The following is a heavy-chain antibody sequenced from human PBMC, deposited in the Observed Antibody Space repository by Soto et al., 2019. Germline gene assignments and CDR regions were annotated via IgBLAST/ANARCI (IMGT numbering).Heavy chain of an antibody. CDR2: FDPEDGET. V-gene: IGHV1-24*01. CDR1: GYTLTELS. Sequence: SVKVSCKVSGYTLTELSMHWVRQAPGKGLEWMGGFDPEDGETIYAQKFQGRVTMTEDTSTDTAYMELSSLRSEDTAVYYCATSLVAGPPHWFDPWGQGTLVTVSS. J-gene: IGHJ5*02. CDR3: ATSLVAGPPHWFDP. D-gene: IGHD6-19*01.